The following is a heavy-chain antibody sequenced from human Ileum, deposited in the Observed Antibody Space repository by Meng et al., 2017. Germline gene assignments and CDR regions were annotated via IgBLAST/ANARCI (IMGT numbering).Heavy chain of an antibody. CDR1: GGSITSGGYS. D-gene: IGHD6-19*01. J-gene: IGHJ5*01. Sequence: QLQLQESGSGLVKPSQTLSLTCSVSGGSITSGGYSWSWIRQSPGKGLEWIGYIYYSGSTYYSPSLKSRVTISLDRSKSQFSLQLNSVTAADTAVYYSARRSGAYDSWGQGTLVTVSS. CDR3: ARRSGAYDS. CDR2: IYYSGST. V-gene: IGHV4-30-2*06.